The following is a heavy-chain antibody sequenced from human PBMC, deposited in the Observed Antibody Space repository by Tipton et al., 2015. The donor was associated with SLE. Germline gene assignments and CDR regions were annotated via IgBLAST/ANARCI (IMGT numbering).Heavy chain of an antibody. CDR1: GFTFSSYW. CDR2: IKQDGSEK. D-gene: IGHD3-10*01. V-gene: IGHV3-7*03. Sequence: SLRLSCAASGFTFSSYWMSWVRQAPGKGLEWVANIKQDGSEKYYVDSVKGRFTISRDNAKNSLYLQMNSLRAEDTAVYYCATTGRMVRGVKSAFDIWGQGTMVTVSS. CDR3: ATTGRMVRGVKSAFDI. J-gene: IGHJ3*02.